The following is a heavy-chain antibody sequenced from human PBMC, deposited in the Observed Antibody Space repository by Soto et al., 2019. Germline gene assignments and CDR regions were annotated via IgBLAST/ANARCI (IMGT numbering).Heavy chain of an antibody. Sequence: QITLKESGPTLVKPTQTLTLTCTFSGFSLSTSGVGVGWIRQPPGKALEWLALIYWDDDKRYSPSLKSRLTITKDTSKNQVVLTMPTMDPVDTATYYCAHRHIESGARRAFDPWGQGTLVTVSS. CDR3: AHRHIESGARRAFDP. CDR2: IYWDDDK. J-gene: IGHJ5*02. D-gene: IGHD1-26*01. CDR1: GFSLSTSGVG. V-gene: IGHV2-5*02.